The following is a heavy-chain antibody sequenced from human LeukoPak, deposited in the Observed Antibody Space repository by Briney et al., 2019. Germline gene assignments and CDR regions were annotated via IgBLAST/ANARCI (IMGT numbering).Heavy chain of an antibody. CDR3: AKDGQGLTYYFDY. CDR2: ISNDGSNK. Sequence: GGSLRLSCAASGYTFSSYGMHWVRQAPGEGLEWVAVISNDGSNKYYADSVKGRFTISRDNSKNTLYLQMNSLRAEDTAVYYCAKDGQGLTYYFDYWGQGTLVTVSS. V-gene: IGHV3-30*18. J-gene: IGHJ4*02. CDR1: GYTFSSYG. D-gene: IGHD3-9*01.